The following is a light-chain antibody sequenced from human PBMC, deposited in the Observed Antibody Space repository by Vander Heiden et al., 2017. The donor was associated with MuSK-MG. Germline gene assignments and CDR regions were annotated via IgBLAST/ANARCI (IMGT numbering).Light chain of an antibody. CDR3: AAWDDILRGVV. CDR2: NDY. J-gene: IGLJ2*01. CDR1: DSNIASSY. Sequence: QSVLTQPPSVSGTPGQRVTISCSGSDSNIASSYAVGYQHLPGTAPKLLIYNDYQRPSGVPDRFSGSKSGTSASLTISGLRSGDEADYYCAAWDDILRGVVFGAGTKLTVL. V-gene: IGLV1-47*02.